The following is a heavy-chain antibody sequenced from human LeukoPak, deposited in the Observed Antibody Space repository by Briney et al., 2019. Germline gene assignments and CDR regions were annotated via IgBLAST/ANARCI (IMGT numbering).Heavy chain of an antibody. CDR2: IYSGGST. J-gene: IGHJ4*02. CDR3: ARGGRGDSSGWYGNLYYFDY. D-gene: IGHD6-19*01. CDR1: GFTVSSNY. V-gene: IGHV3-66*01. Sequence: PGGSLRLSCAASGFTVSSNYMTWVRQTPGKGLEWVSVIYSGGSTYYADSVKDRFTISRDNSKNTLYLQMNSLRAEDTSVYYCARGGRGDSSGWYGNLYYFDYWGQGTLVTVSS.